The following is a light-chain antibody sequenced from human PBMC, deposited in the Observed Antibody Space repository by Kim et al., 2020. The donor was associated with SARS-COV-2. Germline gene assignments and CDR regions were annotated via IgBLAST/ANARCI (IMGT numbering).Light chain of an antibody. V-gene: IGKV1-12*01. Sequence: GDRVIITCRASQDISGWLAWYQQKPGKAPKLLIYAASNLHSGVPSRFSGSGSGTDFTLTITSLQPEDFATYSCQQTDSFPLTFGGGTKVDIK. CDR3: QQTDSFPLT. CDR2: AAS. CDR1: QDISGW. J-gene: IGKJ4*01.